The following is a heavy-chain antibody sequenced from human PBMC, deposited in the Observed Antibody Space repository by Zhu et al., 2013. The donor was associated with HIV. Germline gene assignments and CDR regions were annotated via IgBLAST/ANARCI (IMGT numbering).Heavy chain of an antibody. D-gene: IGHD1-26*01. CDR2: IDPYSGAT. CDR3: VRDGGNNRMWEHYDF. J-gene: IGHJ4*02. V-gene: IGHV1-18*04. Sequence: QIHLVQSGGEVKKPGASVKVSCKASGYTFTNFGITWVRQAPGQGLEWMGWIDPYSGATKFGQKFQGRVTMTRDRSISTVFMELTSLTSDDTAVFYCVRDGGNNRMWEHYDFWGQGTLVTVSS. CDR1: GYTFTNFG.